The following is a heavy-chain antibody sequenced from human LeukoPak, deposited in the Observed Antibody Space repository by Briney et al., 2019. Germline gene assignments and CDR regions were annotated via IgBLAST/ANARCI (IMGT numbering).Heavy chain of an antibody. CDR3: ARSGPYEGSGPDY. CDR2: ICHSETT. J-gene: IGHJ4*02. CDR1: GYSISSGYC. Sequence: PSETLSLTCTVFGYSISSGYCWGWIRQPPGKGLEWIGNICHSETTYYNPSLKSRVTISVDTSKNQFSLKLSSVTAADTAVYYCARSGPYEGSGPDYWGQGTLVTVSS. D-gene: IGHD2-15*01. V-gene: IGHV4-38-2*02.